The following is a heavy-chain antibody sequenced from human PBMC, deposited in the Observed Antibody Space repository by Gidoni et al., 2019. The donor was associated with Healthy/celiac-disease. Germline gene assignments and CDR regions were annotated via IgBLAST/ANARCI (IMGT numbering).Heavy chain of an antibody. V-gene: IGHV3-21*01. CDR2: ISSSSSYI. CDR3: ARDLWDSSGWYSTLTDYYYYYYMDV. D-gene: IGHD6-19*01. CDR1: GFTFSSYS. Sequence: EVQLVESGGDLVKPGGSLRLSCAASGFTFSSYSMNWVRQAPGKGLEWVSSISSSSSYIYYADSVKGRFTISRDNAKNSLYLQMNSLRAEDTAVYYCARDLWDSSGWYSTLTDYYYYYYMDVWGKGTTVTVSS. J-gene: IGHJ6*03.